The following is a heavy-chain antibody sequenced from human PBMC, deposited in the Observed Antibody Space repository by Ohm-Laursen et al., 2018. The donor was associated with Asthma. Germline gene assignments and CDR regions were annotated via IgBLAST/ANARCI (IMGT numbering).Heavy chain of an antibody. CDR1: GYTFSRYS. Sequence: SLRLSCSASGYTFSRYSIHWVRQAPGKGLEWVASISTASTFIYYADSVRGRFTTSRDNAENSLYLQMNSLRAEDTALYYCARDSQAMVTTEGLYFGMDVWGQGTTVTVSS. V-gene: IGHV3-21*04. CDR2: ISTASTFI. D-gene: IGHD4-17*01. CDR3: ARDSQAMVTTEGLYFGMDV. J-gene: IGHJ6*02.